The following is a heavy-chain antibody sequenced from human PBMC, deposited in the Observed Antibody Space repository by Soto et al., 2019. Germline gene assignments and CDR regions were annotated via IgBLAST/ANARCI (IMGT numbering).Heavy chain of an antibody. CDR3: ARVTNGIAVAGSYYYYYMDV. CDR1: SGSISSSNW. CDR2: IYHSGST. V-gene: IGHV4-4*02. D-gene: IGHD6-19*01. J-gene: IGHJ6*03. Sequence: SETLSLTCAVSSGSISSSNWWSWVRQPPGKGLEWIGEIYHSGSTNYNPSLKSRVTISVDKSKNQFSLKLSSVTAADTAVYYCARVTNGIAVAGSYYYYYMDVWGKGTTVTVSS.